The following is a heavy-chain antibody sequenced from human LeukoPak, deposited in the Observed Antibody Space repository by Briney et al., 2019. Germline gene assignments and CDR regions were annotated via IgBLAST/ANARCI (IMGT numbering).Heavy chain of an antibody. CDR2: IYPGDSDT. CDR3: ATTTRDSSSFFAVAGEFDY. D-gene: IGHD6-13*01. J-gene: IGHJ4*02. CDR1: GYSFTSYW. Sequence: GESLKISCKGSGYSFTSYWIGWVRQMPGKGLEWMGIIYPGDSDTRYSPSFQGQVTISADKSISTAYLQWSSLKASDTAMYYCATTTRDSSSFFAVAGEFDYWGQGTLVTVSS. V-gene: IGHV5-51*01.